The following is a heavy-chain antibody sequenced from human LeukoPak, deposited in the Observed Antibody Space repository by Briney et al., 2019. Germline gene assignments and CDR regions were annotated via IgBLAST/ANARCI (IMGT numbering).Heavy chain of an antibody. V-gene: IGHV3-48*01. CDR2: ISSSSSTI. CDR3: ARIRYSTSSAYYYYYYMDV. J-gene: IGHJ6*03. Sequence: GGSLRLSCAASGFTFSSYSMNWVRQAPGKGLEWVSYISSSSSTIYYADSVKGRFTICRDNAKNSLYLQINSLRAEDTAVYYCARIRYSTSSAYYYYYYMDVWGKGTTVTVSS. D-gene: IGHD6-6*01. CDR1: GFTFSSYS.